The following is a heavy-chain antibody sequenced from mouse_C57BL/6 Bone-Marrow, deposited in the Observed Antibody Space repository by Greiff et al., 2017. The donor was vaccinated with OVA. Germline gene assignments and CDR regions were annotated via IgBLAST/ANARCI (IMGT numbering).Heavy chain of an antibody. V-gene: IGHV5-12*01. CDR2: ISNGGGST. CDR3: ARYYYGSRWYFDV. Sequence: EVQLQESGGGLVQPGGSLKLSCAASGFTFSDYYMYWVRQTPEKRLEWVAYISNGGGSTYYPDTVKGRFTISRDNAKNTLYLQMSRLKSEDTAMYYCARYYYGSRWYFDVWGTGTTVTVSS. D-gene: IGHD1-1*01. J-gene: IGHJ1*03. CDR1: GFTFSDYY.